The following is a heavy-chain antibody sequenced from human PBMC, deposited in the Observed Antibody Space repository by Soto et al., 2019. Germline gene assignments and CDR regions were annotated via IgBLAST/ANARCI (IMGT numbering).Heavy chain of an antibody. D-gene: IGHD3-3*01. CDR2: ISAYNGNT. Sequence: QIQLVQSGGEVRKPGASVKVSCKASGYTFQNYGISWVRQAPGQGLEWMGWISAYNGNTNYAQNLQGRGSMTTDTSTSTAYMELRSLRSDDTAVYYCAKVATADFWSISGDFDYWGPGTLVIVSS. J-gene: IGHJ4*02. CDR1: GYTFQNYG. V-gene: IGHV1-18*01. CDR3: AKVATADFWSISGDFDY.